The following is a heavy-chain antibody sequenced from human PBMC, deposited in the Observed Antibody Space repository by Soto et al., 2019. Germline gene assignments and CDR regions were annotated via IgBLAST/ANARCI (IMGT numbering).Heavy chain of an antibody. CDR2: INAGNGNT. CDR3: ASLYSSGWYYGMDV. V-gene: IGHV1-3*05. D-gene: IGHD6-19*01. J-gene: IGHJ6*02. Sequence: QVQLVQSGAEEKKPGASVKVSCKASGYTFTSYAMHWVRQAPGQRLEWMGWINAGNGNTKYSQKFQGRVTITRDTSARTAYMELSSLRSEDTAVYYCASLYSSGWYYGMDVWGQGTTVTVSS. CDR1: GYTFTSYA.